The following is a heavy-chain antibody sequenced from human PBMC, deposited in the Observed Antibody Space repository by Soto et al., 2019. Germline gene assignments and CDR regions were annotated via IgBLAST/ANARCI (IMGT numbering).Heavy chain of an antibody. Sequence: PGGSLRLSCAASGFTFSSYGMHWVRQAPGKGLEWVAVISYDGSNKYYADSVKGRFTISRDNSKNTLYLQMNSLRAEDTAVYYCARAVDIVSVGGFDYWGQGTLVTVSS. CDR1: GFTFSSYG. J-gene: IGHJ4*02. V-gene: IGHV3-30*03. CDR2: ISYDGSNK. D-gene: IGHD5-12*01. CDR3: ARAVDIVSVGGFDY.